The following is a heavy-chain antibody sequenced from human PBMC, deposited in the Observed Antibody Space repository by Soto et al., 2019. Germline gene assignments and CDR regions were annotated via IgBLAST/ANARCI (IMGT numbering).Heavy chain of an antibody. D-gene: IGHD3-22*01. CDR2: IYYLGNT. J-gene: IGHJ4*02. CDR1: GGSISNSSAY. V-gene: IGHV4-39*01. Sequence: LETLSLTWTVSGGSISNSSAYRGWIHQHPGKGLEWVGSIYYLGNTYYNPSLGSRGTISVATSKNELSLKLRSVTAADTAVFYCAGLYPYESSGYHLNYWGEGALVTVSS. CDR3: AGLYPYESSGYHLNY.